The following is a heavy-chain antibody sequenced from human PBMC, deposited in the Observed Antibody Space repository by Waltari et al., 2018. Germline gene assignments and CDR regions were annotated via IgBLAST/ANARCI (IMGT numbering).Heavy chain of an antibody. J-gene: IGHJ4*02. V-gene: IGHV3-74*01. D-gene: IGHD2-21*01. Sequence: EVQLVESGGGLVQPGGSLRLSCSASGFTFSSYWMHWVRQAPGKGLGWDRHAPVKWLVRVSRINSDGRRTSYADAVKGRFTISRDNAKNTLYLQMNSLRAEDTAVYYCARADDYAGKLLWYWGQGTLVTVSS. CDR1: GFTFSSYW. CDR3: ARADDYAGKLLWY. CDR2: INSDGRRT.